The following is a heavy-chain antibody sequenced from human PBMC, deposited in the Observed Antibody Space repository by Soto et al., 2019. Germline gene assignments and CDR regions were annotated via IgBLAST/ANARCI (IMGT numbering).Heavy chain of an antibody. CDR2: IIPIFGTA. CDR3: ARGPVPVLRYEH. V-gene: IGHV1-69*13. J-gene: IGHJ4*02. Sequence: ASVKVSCKASGGTFSSYAISWVRQAPGQGLEWMGGIIPIFGTANYAQKFQGRVTITADESTSTAYMELSSLRSEDTAVYYCARGPVPVLRYEHWGQGTLVTVSS. CDR1: GGTFSSYA. D-gene: IGHD3-9*01.